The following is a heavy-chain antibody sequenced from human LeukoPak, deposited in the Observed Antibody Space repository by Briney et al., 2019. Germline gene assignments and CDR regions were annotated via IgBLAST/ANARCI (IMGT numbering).Heavy chain of an antibody. Sequence: GGSLRLSCVASGFTFSSYWMSWVRQAPGKGLEWVANIKQDGTMKYYVDSVKGRFTISRDNAKNSLYLQMNSLRAADTAVYYCARETPPHDTSDYDYWGQGTLVTVSS. J-gene: IGHJ4*02. CDR2: IKQDGTMK. CDR1: GFTFSSYW. CDR3: ARETPPHDTSDYDY. D-gene: IGHD3-22*01. V-gene: IGHV3-7*01.